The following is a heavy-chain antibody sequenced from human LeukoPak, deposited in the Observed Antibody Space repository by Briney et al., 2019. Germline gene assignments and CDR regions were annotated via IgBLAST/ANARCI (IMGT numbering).Heavy chain of an antibody. J-gene: IGHJ4*02. CDR2: IYSGGST. CDR1: GFTVRSNY. D-gene: IGHD6-19*01. V-gene: IGHV3-66*02. CDR3: AAGYRSGWYGY. Sequence: VGSLRHSCAASGFTVRSNYMSWARQAPGKGLEWVSVIYSGGSTYYADSVKGRFTISRDNSKNTLYLQMNSLRAEDTAVYYCAAGYRSGWYGYWGQGTLVTVSS.